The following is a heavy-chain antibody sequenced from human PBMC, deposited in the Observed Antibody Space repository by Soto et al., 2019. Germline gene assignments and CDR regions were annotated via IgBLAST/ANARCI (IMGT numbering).Heavy chain of an antibody. V-gene: IGHV3-7*01. CDR1: GFTFSSNW. CDR2: IKEDGTQE. J-gene: IGHJ4*02. Sequence: ESGGGLVQPGGSLRLSCAASGFTFSSNWMSWVRQAPGKGLEWVANIKEDGTQEYYVDSVKGRFTISRDNAKNSLYLQMNSLRVDDSAVYYCARWGYVNSDYYFDYWGQGTLITVSS. D-gene: IGHD3-10*02. CDR3: ARWGYVNSDYYFDY.